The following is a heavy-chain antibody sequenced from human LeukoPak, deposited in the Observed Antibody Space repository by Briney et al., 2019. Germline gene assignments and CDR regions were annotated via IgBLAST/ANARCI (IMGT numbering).Heavy chain of an antibody. CDR1: DGSITSGGYS. J-gene: IGHJ5*02. CDR2: IYHSEIT. Sequence: SETLSLTCAVSDGSITSGGYSWSWIRQPPGKGLEWIGYIYHSEITYYNPSLKSRVTISVDTSKNQFSLKLSSVTAADTAVYYCARHRLTTVTANWFDPWGQGTLVTVSS. CDR3: ARHRLTTVTANWFDP. V-gene: IGHV4-30-2*03. D-gene: IGHD4-11*01.